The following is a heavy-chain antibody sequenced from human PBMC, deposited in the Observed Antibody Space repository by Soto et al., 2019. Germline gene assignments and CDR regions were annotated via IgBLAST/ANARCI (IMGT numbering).Heavy chain of an antibody. CDR1: GGSISSYY. D-gene: IGHD4-4*01. CDR3: ARDPSTRGVTTAGPYSYYGMDV. CDR2: IYYSGST. J-gene: IGHJ6*02. V-gene: IGHV4-59*01. Sequence: ASETLSLTCTVSGGSISSYYWSWIRQPPGKGLEWIGYIYYSGSTNYNPSLKSRVTISVDTSKNQFSLKLSSVTAADTAVYYCARDPSTRGVTTAGPYSYYGMDVWGQGTTVTVSS.